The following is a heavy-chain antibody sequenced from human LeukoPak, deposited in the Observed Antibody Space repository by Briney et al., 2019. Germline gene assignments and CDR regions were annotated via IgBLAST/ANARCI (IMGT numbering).Heavy chain of an antibody. V-gene: IGHV1-58*02. CDR2: IVVGSGNT. J-gene: IGHJ4*02. CDR3: ARDHAASGRGGGDCYFCGSPGY. Sequence: GASVKVSCKASGFTFTSSAMQWVRQARGQRLEWIGWIVVGSGNTNYAQKFQERVTITRDMSTSTAYMELSSLRSEDTAVYYCARDHAASGRGGGDCYFCGSPGYWGQGTLVTVSS. D-gene: IGHD2-21*02. CDR1: GFTFTSSA.